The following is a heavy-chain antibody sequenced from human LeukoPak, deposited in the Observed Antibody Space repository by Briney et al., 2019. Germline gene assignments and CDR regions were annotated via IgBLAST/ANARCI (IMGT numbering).Heavy chain of an antibody. D-gene: IGHD3-3*01. V-gene: IGHV3-49*03. J-gene: IGHJ4*02. CDR1: GFTFGDYA. Sequence: GGYLRLSCTASGFTFGDYAMSWFRQAPGKGLEWVGFIRSKAYSGTTEYAASVKGRFTISRDDSKSIAYLQMNSLKTEDTAVYYCTGFLEWLGFIDYWGQGTLVTVSS. CDR2: IRSKAYSGTT. CDR3: TGFLEWLGFIDY.